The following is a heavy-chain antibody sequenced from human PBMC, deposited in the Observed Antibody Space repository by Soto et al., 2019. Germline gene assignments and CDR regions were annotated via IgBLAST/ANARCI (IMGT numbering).Heavy chain of an antibody. J-gene: IGHJ4*02. CDR3: ARDGGVYDYRPFDY. CDR1: GGTFSSYA. V-gene: IGHV1-69*12. Sequence: QVQLVQSGAEVKKPGSSVKVFCKASGGTFSSYAISWVRQAPGQGLEWMGGIIPIFGTANYAQKFQGRVTITADESTSKAYMELSSRRSEDTAVYYCARDGGVYDYRPFDYWGQGTLVTVSS. D-gene: IGHD4-4*01. CDR2: IIPIFGTA.